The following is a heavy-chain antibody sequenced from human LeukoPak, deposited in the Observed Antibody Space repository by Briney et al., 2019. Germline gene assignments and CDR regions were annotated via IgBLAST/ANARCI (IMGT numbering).Heavy chain of an antibody. D-gene: IGHD7-27*01. CDR1: GGSISSSSYY. J-gene: IGHJ4*02. V-gene: IGHV4-39*07. Sequence: KSSETLSLTCTVSGGSISSSSYYWGWIRQPPGKGLEWIGSIYYRGNTYYNPSLKSRVTISVDTSKNQFSLKLSSVTAADTAVYYCARAWIGSFENWGYYYFDYWGQGTLVTVSS. CDR2: IYYRGNT. CDR3: ARAWIGSFENWGYYYFDY.